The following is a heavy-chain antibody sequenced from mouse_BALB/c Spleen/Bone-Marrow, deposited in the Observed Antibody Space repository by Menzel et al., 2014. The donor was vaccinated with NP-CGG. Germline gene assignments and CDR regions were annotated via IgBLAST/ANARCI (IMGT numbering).Heavy chain of an antibody. Sequence: VQLKESGGGLVQPGGSRKLSCAASGFTFSRFGMHWVRQAPEKGLEWVAYISTGSSTIYYADTVKGRFTISRDNPKNTLFLQMTRLRSEDTAMYYCARSDGAMDYWGQGTSVTVSS. CDR1: GFTFSRFG. CDR2: ISTGSSTI. D-gene: IGHD2-3*01. CDR3: ARSDGAMDY. J-gene: IGHJ4*01. V-gene: IGHV5-17*02.